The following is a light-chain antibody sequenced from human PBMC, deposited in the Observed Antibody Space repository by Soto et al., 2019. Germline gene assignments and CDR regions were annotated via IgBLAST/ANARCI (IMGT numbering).Light chain of an antibody. CDR2: DAS. J-gene: IGKJ3*01. V-gene: IGKV1-33*01. CDR3: QQHDDLPRT. CDR1: QDISNY. Sequence: DIQMTQSPSSLSASVGDRVTITCQASQDISNYLNWYQQKPGTAPQLLIYDASNMETGVPSRFSGSVSGTDLTFNISSLHPEDSATYYCQQHDDLPRTFGPGTKVDIK.